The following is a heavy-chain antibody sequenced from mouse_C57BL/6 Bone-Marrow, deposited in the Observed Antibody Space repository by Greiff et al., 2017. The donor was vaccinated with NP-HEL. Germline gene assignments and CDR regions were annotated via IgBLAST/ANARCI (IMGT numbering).Heavy chain of an antibody. CDR2: ISYDGSN. V-gene: IGHV3-6*01. Sequence: EVQVVESGPGLVKPSQSLSLTCSVTGYSITSGYYWNWIRQFPGNKLEWMGYISYDGSNYYNPSLKNRISITRDTSKNQFFLKLNSVTTEDTATYYCAILYYIDYWGQGTTLTVSS. CDR1: GYSITSGYY. CDR3: AILYYIDY. J-gene: IGHJ2*01.